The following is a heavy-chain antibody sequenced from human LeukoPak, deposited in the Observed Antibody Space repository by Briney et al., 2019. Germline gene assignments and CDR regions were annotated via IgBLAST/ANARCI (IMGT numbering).Heavy chain of an antibody. J-gene: IGHJ3*02. Sequence: SQTLSLTCTVSGGSISSGSYYWSWIRQPAGKGLEWIGRIYTSGSTYYNPSLKSRVTISVDTSKNQFSLKLSSVTAADTAVYYCTSDPVLYYDSSGYYSDAFDIWGQGTMVTVSS. CDR3: TSDPVLYYDSSGYYSDAFDI. CDR1: GGSISSGSYY. V-gene: IGHV4-61*02. D-gene: IGHD3-22*01. CDR2: IYTSGST.